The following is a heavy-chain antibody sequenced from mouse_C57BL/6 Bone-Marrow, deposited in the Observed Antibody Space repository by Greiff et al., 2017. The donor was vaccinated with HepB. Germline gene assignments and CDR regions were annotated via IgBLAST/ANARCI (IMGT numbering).Heavy chain of an antibody. V-gene: IGHV1-58*01. CDR3: ARQGEAWFAY. Sequence: EVQLQQSGAELVRPGSSVKMSCKTSGYTFTSYGINWVKQRPGQGLEWIGYIDIGNGYTEYNEKFKGKATLTSDTSSSTAYMQLSSLTSEDSAIYFCARQGEAWFAYWGQGTLVTVSA. J-gene: IGHJ3*01. CDR2: IDIGNGYT. CDR1: GYTFTSYG.